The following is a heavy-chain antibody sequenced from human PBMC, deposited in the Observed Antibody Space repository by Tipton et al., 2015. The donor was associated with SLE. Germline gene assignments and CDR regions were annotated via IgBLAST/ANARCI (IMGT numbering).Heavy chain of an antibody. V-gene: IGHV4-39*07. Sequence: TLSLTCTVSGGSISSSGYYWGWIRQPPGKGLEWIGSIYHSGSTYYNPSLKSRVTISVDTSKNQFSLKLSSVTAADTAVYYCARVPFRGQQWLVRTYYYGMDVWGQGTTVTVSS. D-gene: IGHD6-19*01. J-gene: IGHJ6*02. CDR2: IYHSGST. CDR3: ARVPFRGQQWLVRTYYYGMDV. CDR1: GGSISSSGYY.